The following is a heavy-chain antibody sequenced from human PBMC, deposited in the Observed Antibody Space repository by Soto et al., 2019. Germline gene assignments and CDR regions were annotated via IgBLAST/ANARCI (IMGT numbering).Heavy chain of an antibody. V-gene: IGHV1-69*06. D-gene: IGHD1-1*01. Sequence: SVKVSCKASGGSFSSHGIAWVRQVPGQGLEWVGGIMPTFGSATYAPKFQGRVTITADKSTSTAYMELRSLRSEDTAVYYCATERSAQYFDYWGQGTLVTVSS. CDR2: IMPTFGSA. CDR3: ATERSAQYFDY. CDR1: GGSFSSHG. J-gene: IGHJ4*02.